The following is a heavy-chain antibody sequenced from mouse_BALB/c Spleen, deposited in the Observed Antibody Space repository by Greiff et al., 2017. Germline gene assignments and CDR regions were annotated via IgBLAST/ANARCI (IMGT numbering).Heavy chain of an antibody. CDR3: ARENYYGSSFDY. V-gene: IGHV2-9*02. Sequence: LKLMESGPGLVAPSQSLSITCTVSGFSLTSYGVHWVRQPPGKGLEWLGVIWAGGSTNYNSALMSRLSISKDNSKSQVFLKMNSLQTDDTAMYYCARENYYGSSFDYWGQGTTLTVSS. J-gene: IGHJ2*01. D-gene: IGHD1-1*01. CDR1: GFSLTSYG. CDR2: IWAGGST.